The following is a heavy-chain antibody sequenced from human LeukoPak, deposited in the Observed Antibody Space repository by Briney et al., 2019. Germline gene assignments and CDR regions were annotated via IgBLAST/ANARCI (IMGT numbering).Heavy chain of an antibody. V-gene: IGHV3-21*01. J-gene: IGHJ4*02. D-gene: IGHD2-2*01. Sequence: GGSLRLSCAASGFTFSSYSMNWVRQAPGKGLGWVSSISGSSSFIYYADSVKGRFTISRDNAKNSLYLQMNSLRAEDTAVYYCARVRTTSLDYWGQGTLVTVSS. CDR3: ARVRTTSLDY. CDR1: GFTFSSYS. CDR2: ISGSSSFI.